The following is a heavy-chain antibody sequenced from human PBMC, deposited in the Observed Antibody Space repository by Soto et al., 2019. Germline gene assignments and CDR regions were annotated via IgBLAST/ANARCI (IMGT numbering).Heavy chain of an antibody. CDR3: TTDHLNYDFWSGYPDY. CDR2: IKSKTDGGTT. CDR1: GFTFSNAW. D-gene: IGHD3-3*01. J-gene: IGHJ4*02. V-gene: IGHV3-15*07. Sequence: EVQLVESGGGLVKPGGSLRLSCAAPGFTFSNAWMNWVRQAAGKGLEWVGRIKSKTDGGTTDYAAPVKGRFTISRDDSKNTLYLQMNSLKTEDTAVYYCTTDHLNYDFWSGYPDYWGQGTLVTVSS.